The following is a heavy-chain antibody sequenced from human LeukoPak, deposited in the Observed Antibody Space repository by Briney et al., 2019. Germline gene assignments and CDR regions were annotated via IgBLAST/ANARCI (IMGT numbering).Heavy chain of an antibody. CDR2: IRSKPNSYAT. J-gene: IGHJ4*02. Sequence: PGGSLRLSCAASGFTFSGSSMHWVRQASGKGLEWVGRIRSKPNSYATTYAASVKGRFTISRDDSKNTAYLQMNSLNTEDTAVYYCTRENSNTGYDLYFDYWGQGTLVTVSS. D-gene: IGHD5-12*01. V-gene: IGHV3-73*01. CDR1: GFTFSGSS. CDR3: TRENSNTGYDLYFDY.